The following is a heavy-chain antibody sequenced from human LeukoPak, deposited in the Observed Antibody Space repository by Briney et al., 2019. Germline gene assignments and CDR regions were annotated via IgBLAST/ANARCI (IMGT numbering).Heavy chain of an antibody. CDR2: ISSSSSTI. CDR3: ARDADTYYYDSSGHPDLYFQH. V-gene: IGHV3-48*01. CDR1: GFTFSSYS. Sequence: GGSLRLSCAASGFTFSSYSMNWVRQAPGKGLEWVSYISSSSSTIYYADSEKGRFTISRDNAKNSLYLQMNSLRAEDTAVYYCARDADTYYYDSSGHPDLYFQHWGQGTLVTVSS. D-gene: IGHD3-22*01. J-gene: IGHJ1*01.